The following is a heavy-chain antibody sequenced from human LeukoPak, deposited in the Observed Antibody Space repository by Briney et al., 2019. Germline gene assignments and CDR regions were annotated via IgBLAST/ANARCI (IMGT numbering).Heavy chain of an antibody. V-gene: IGHV1-18*01. D-gene: IGHD2-2*01. CDR2: ISAYNGNT. J-gene: IGHJ6*02. CDR3: ARDGDIVVVPAAIWYYYYGMDV. CDR1: GYTFTSYG. Sequence: ASVKVSCKASGYTFTSYGISWVRQAPGQGLEWMGWISAYNGNTNYARKLQGRVTMTTDTSTSTAYMELRSLRSDDTAVYYCARDGDIVVVPAAIWYYYYGMDVWGQGTTVTVSS.